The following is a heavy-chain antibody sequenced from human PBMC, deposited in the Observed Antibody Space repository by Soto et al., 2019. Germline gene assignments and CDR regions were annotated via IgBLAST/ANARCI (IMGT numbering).Heavy chain of an antibody. CDR3: AREDGYCSSTSCYSR. CDR2: INPSGGST. D-gene: IGHD2-2*03. CDR1: GYTFTSYY. J-gene: IGHJ4*02. V-gene: IGHV1-46*01. Sequence: ASVKVSCKASGYTFTSYYMHWVRQAPGQGLEWMGIINPSGGSTSYAQKFQGRVTMTRDESTSTAYMELSSLRSEDTAVYYCAREDGYCSSTSCYSRWGQGTLVTVSS.